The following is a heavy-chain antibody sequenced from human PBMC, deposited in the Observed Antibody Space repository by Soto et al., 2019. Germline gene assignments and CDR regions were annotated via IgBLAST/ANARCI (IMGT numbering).Heavy chain of an antibody. V-gene: IGHV3-33*01. J-gene: IGHJ4*02. D-gene: IGHD4-17*01. CDR2: IWYDGSNK. CDR3: ARDRRSVYGDYGRPGD. Sequence: QVQLVECGGGVVQPGRSLRLSCAASGFTFSSYGMHWVRQAPGKGLEWVAVIWYDGSNKYYADSVKGRFTISRDNSKNTLYLQMNSLRAEDTAVYYCARDRRSVYGDYGRPGDWGQGTLVTVSS. CDR1: GFTFSSYG.